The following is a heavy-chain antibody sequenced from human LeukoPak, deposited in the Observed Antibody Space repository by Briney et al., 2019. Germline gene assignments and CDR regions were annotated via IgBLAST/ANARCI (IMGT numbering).Heavy chain of an antibody. V-gene: IGHV3-74*01. D-gene: IGHD1-1*01. J-gene: IGHJ6*02. Sequence: GGSLRLSCAASGFTFSSYWMHWVRQAPGKGLVWVSRINSDGSSTSYADSVKGRFTISRDNAKNTLFLQMNSLRAEDTAVYYCARRGTGHGMDVWGQGTTVIVSS. CDR1: GFTFSSYW. CDR3: ARRGTGHGMDV. CDR2: INSDGSST.